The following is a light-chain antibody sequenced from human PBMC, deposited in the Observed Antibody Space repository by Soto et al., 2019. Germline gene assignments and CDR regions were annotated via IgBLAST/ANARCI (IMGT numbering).Light chain of an antibody. CDR3: HQYSSFPWT. Sequence: DIQMTQSPSSVSASVRDRITIPYRTSQSFSNYLTWYQHKKGKAPKLLIYSATVLQSGVPSRFSGSGYGTEFNLTISSLQTVDFATYYCHQYSSFPWTFGQGTKVDI. V-gene: IGKV1-12*01. CDR2: SAT. J-gene: IGKJ1*01. CDR1: QSFSNY.